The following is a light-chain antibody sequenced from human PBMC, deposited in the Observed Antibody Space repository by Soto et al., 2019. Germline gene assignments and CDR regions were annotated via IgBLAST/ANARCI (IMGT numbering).Light chain of an antibody. J-gene: IGLJ1*01. CDR1: SYNIGRNP. V-gene: IGLV1-44*01. CDR2: SNN. Sequence: QSVLTQPPSASGTPGQRVTISCSGSSYNIGRNPVNWYQQFPGTAPKLLIYSNNQRPSGVPDRFSGSKSGTSGSLAISGLQSEDEGDYYCAAWDDNFSTYVFGSGTKVTVL. CDR3: AAWDDNFSTYV.